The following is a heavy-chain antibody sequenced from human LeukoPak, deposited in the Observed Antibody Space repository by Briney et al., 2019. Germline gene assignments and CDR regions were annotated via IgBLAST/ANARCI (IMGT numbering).Heavy chain of an antibody. J-gene: IGHJ4*02. CDR1: GFTFDDYA. Sequence: PGGSLRLSCAASGFTFDDYATHWVRQAPGKVLEWVSLISGDGGSTYYADSVKGRFTISRDNSKSSLYLQMSSLRTEDTALYYCAKPSIAAAGLDYWGKGTLVTVSS. D-gene: IGHD6-13*01. V-gene: IGHV3-43*02. CDR3: AKPSIAAAGLDY. CDR2: ISGDGGST.